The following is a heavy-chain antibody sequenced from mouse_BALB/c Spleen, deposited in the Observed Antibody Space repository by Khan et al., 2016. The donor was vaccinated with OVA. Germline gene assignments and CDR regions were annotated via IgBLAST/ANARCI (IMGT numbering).Heavy chain of an antibody. CDR2: IDPANGNT. D-gene: IGHD1-1*01. CDR3: RYCSSYWYFDV. V-gene: IGHV14-3*02. J-gene: IGHJ1*01. CDR1: GFNIKDTY. Sequence: VQLQQSGAELVKPGASVKLSCTASGFNIKDTYMHWVKQRPEQGLEWIGRIDPANGNTKYDPKFQGKATITADTSSNTAYLQLSSLTSEDTAVXYCRYCSSYWYFDVWGAGTTVTVSS.